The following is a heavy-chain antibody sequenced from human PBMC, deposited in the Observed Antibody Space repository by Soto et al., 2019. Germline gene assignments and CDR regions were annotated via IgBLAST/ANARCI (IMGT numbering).Heavy chain of an antibody. Sequence: GASVKVSCKASGYTFTSYAMHWVRQAPGQRLEWMGWINAGNGNTKYSQKFQGRVTITRDTSASTAYMELSSLRSEDTAVYYCARVLGYCISTSCYESSGSYTPYAFDIWGQGTMVTVSS. V-gene: IGHV1-3*01. CDR2: INAGNGNT. D-gene: IGHD2-2*01. J-gene: IGHJ3*02. CDR3: ARVLGYCISTSCYESSGSYTPYAFDI. CDR1: GYTFTSYA.